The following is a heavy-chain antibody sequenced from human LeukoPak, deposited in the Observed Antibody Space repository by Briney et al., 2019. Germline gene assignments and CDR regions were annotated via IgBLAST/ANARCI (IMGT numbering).Heavy chain of an antibody. CDR1: GFTFSSYA. CDR2: ISSNGGGT. CDR3: ARDDSSGLRPYYFDY. V-gene: IGHV3-64*01. J-gene: IGHJ4*02. D-gene: IGHD3-22*01. Sequence: PGGSLRLSCAASGFTFSSYAMHWVRQAPGKGLEYVSAISSNGGGTYYANSVKGRFTISRDNSKNTLYLQMGSLRAEDMAVYYCARDDSSGLRPYYFDYWGQGTLVTVSS.